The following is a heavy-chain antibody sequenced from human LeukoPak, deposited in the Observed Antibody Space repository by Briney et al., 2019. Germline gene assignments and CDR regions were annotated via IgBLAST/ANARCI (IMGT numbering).Heavy chain of an antibody. Sequence: ASVKVSCKTSGYTFITYYIHWVRQAPGQGLEWMGWINPNSGGTNYAQKFQGRVTMTRDTSISTAYMELNRLRSDDTAVYYCARFTSGYYGYFDYWGQGTLVTVSS. D-gene: IGHD3-22*01. CDR1: GYTFITYY. V-gene: IGHV1-2*02. CDR2: INPNSGGT. CDR3: ARFTSGYYGYFDY. J-gene: IGHJ4*02.